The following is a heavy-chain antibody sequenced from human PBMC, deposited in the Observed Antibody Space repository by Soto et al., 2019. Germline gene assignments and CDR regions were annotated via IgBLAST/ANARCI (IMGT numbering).Heavy chain of an antibody. CDR3: ARDTASWRELSEFDY. CDR2: ISYDGSNK. J-gene: IGHJ4*02. V-gene: IGHV3-30-3*01. D-gene: IGHD1-26*01. CDR1: GFTFSSYA. Sequence: GGSLRLSCAASGFTFSSYAMHWVRQAPGKGLEWVAVISYDGSNKYYADSVKGRFTISRDNSKNTLYLQMNSLRAEDTAVYYCARDTASWRELSEFDYWGQGTLVTVSS.